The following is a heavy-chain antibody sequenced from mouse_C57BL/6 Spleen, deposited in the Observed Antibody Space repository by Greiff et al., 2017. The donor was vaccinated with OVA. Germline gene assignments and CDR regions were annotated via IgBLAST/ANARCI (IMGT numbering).Heavy chain of an antibody. CDR2: IDPVNGDT. J-gene: IGHJ3*01. CDR1: GFNITDDY. D-gene: IGHD2-4*01. Sequence: EVQLQQSGAELARPGASVKLSCTASGFNITDDYMHWVKQRPEQGLEWIGWIDPVNGDTDYAPKFKGKATVTADTSSITAYLQLNSLTSEDTAVDYCTSANDYIFAYWGQGTLVTVSA. CDR3: TSANDYIFAY. V-gene: IGHV14-4*01.